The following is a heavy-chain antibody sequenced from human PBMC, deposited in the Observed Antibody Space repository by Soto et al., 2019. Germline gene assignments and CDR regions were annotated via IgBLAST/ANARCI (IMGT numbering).Heavy chain of an antibody. Sequence: QLQLQESGPGLVKPSETLSLTCTVSGASVTSSTYYWGWIRQPPGKGLEWIGSIYYSGSTYYNPSLRSRVTISVDTSKKQVSLKLTSVTAADTAVYYCANDYGDYKSYYGMDVWGQGTTVTVSS. CDR1: GASVTSSTYY. V-gene: IGHV4-39*01. D-gene: IGHD4-17*01. CDR2: IYYSGST. J-gene: IGHJ6*02. CDR3: ANDYGDYKSYYGMDV.